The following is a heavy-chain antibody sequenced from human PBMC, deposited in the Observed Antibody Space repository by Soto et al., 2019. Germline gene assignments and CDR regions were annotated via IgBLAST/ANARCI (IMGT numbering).Heavy chain of an antibody. Sequence: TLSLTCTVSGGSISSYYWSWIRQPPGKGLEWIGYIYYSGSTNYNPSLKSRVTISVDTSKNQFSLKLSSVTAADTAVYYCARQQYYDSRGLFDYWGQGTLVTVSS. D-gene: IGHD3-22*01. CDR2: IYYSGST. CDR3: ARQQYYDSRGLFDY. V-gene: IGHV4-59*08. CDR1: GGSISSYY. J-gene: IGHJ4*02.